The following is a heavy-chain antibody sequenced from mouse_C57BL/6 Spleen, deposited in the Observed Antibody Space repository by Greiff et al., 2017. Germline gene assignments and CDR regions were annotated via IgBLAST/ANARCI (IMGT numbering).Heavy chain of an antibody. D-gene: IGHD2-4*01. CDR1: GYTFTDYY. J-gene: IGHJ3*01. CDR3: ARGGLYYDYDAWFAY. V-gene: IGHV1-19*01. CDR2: INPYNGGT. Sequence: VQLKQSGPVLVKPGASVKMSCKASGYTFTDYYMNWVKQSHGKSLEWIGVINPYNGGTSYNQKFKGKATLTVDKSSSTAYMELNSLTSEDSAVYYCARGGLYYDYDAWFAYWGQGTLVTVSA.